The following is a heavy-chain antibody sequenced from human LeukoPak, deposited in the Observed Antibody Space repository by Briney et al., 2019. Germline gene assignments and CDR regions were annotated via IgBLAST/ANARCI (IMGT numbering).Heavy chain of an antibody. J-gene: IGHJ5*02. CDR2: INPNSGGT. D-gene: IGHD2-15*01. CDR3: ARGVVVVAATHVFDP. Sequence: GASVKVSCKASGYTFTGYYMHWVRQAPGQGLEWMGWINPNSGGTNYAQKFQGRVTMTRDTSISTAYMELSRLRSDDTAVYYCARGVVVVAATHVFDPWGQGTLVTVSS. CDR1: GYTFTGYY. V-gene: IGHV1-2*02.